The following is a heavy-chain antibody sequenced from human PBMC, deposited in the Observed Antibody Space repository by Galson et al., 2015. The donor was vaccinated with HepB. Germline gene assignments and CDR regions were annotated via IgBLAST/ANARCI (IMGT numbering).Heavy chain of an antibody. CDR1: GYTLTGYY. Sequence: SVKVSCKASGYTLTGYYLHWVRQAPGQGLEWMGRIDPGSGGTNYGKKFQGRVTMTSDTSISTAYMELSSLTSDDTAVYYCAREGDGFDYWGHGTLVTVSS. CDR2: IDPGSGGT. CDR3: AREGDGFDY. D-gene: IGHD3-16*01. V-gene: IGHV1-2*06. J-gene: IGHJ4*01.